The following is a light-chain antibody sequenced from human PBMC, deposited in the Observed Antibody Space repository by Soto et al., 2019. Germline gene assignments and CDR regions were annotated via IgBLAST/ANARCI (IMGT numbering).Light chain of an antibody. CDR1: SSDVGGYNS. CDR3: SSYAGSDNYV. V-gene: IGLV2-8*01. Sequence: QSALTQPPSASGSPGQSVTISCIGTSSDVGGYNSVSWYQHHPGKAPKLMIYEVSKRPSGVPDRFSGSKSANTASLTVSRLQAEDEADYYCSSYAGSDNYVFGTGTKVIVL. CDR2: EVS. J-gene: IGLJ1*01.